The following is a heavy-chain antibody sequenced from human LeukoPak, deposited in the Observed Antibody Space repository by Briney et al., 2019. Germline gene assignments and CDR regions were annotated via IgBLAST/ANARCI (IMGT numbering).Heavy chain of an antibody. V-gene: IGHV3-48*01. CDR2: IRIDSGNT. CDR1: GFPFIEYS. Sequence: GGSLRLSCTASGFPFIEYSMNWVRQVPGKGLEWISYIRIDSGNTNYADSVRGRFTISTDKAKNSLYLQMTSLRVEDTAVYYFARDHNCDCDNWGQGTLVTVAS. CDR3: ARDHNCDCDN. J-gene: IGHJ4*02. D-gene: IGHD1-1*01.